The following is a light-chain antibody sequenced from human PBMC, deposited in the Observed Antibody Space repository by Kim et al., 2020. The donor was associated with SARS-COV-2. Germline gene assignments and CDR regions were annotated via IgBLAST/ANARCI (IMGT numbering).Light chain of an antibody. CDR2: SDT. Sequence: QSVLTQPPSASGTPGQRVTISCSGSSSNIGGNTVNWYQQLPGTAPKLLIYSDTQRPSGVPDRFSGSKSGTSASLAISGLQSEDEADYYCAAWDVSLNPHVVFGGGTQLTVL. J-gene: IGLJ2*01. CDR1: SSNIGGNT. V-gene: IGLV1-44*01. CDR3: AAWDVSLNPHVV.